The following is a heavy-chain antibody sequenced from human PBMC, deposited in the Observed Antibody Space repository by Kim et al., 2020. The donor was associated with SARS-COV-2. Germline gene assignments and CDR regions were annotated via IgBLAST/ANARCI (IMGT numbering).Heavy chain of an antibody. CDR1: GGSISSSSYY. CDR2: SYTSGST. J-gene: IGHJ4*02. CDR3: ARDRGGLDY. V-gene: IGHV4-61*09. Sequence: SETLSLTCTVSGGSISSSSYYWNGMLQAAGKVREWRGNSYTSGSTKYNPSLKSRVTISVDTSKNQFSLKLSSVTAADTAVYYCARDRGGLDYWGQGTLVTVSS.